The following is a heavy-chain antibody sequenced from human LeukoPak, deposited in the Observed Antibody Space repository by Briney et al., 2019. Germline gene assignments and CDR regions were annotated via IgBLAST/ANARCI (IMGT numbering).Heavy chain of an antibody. CDR3: AKDTVNSGSSY. D-gene: IGHD6-19*01. Sequence: GGSLRLSCAASGITFSSYAMSWVRQAPGKGQEWVSGISGSGRSTFYADSVKGRFTISRDNSQNTLYLQINSLRAADTAVYYCAKDTVNSGSSYWGQGTLVTVSS. J-gene: IGHJ4*02. CDR1: GITFSSYA. CDR2: ISGSGRST. V-gene: IGHV3-23*01.